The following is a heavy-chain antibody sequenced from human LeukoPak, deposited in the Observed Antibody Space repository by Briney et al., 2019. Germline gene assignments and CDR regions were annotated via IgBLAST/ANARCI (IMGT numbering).Heavy chain of an antibody. D-gene: IGHD3-10*01. CDR3: ARESNRYYGSGSYGPLDV. CDR2: NYHGGSA. J-gene: IGHJ6*02. Sequence: SDPLSLICAVWGRPKSRGGYLWTSVRQPRAKGLEWNGYNYHGGSAYYYPSLKSRVTISVDRAKNQFSLKLSSVTAADTAVDYCARESNRYYGSGSYGPLDVWGQGTTVTVSS. V-gene: IGHV4-30-2*01. CDR1: GRPKSRGGYL.